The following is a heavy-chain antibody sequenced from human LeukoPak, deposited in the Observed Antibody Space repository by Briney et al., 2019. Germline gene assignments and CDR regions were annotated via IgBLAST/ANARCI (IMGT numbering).Heavy chain of an antibody. J-gene: IGHJ4*02. CDR3: ARGGYCSGGSCYGDY. Sequence: GGSLRLSCAASGFSFSSYWMHWVRQAPGKGLVWVSRISSDGSIINYADSVKGRFTISRDNAKNSLYLQMNSLRAEDTAVYCCARGGYCSGGSCYGDYWGQGTLVTVSS. CDR1: GFSFSSYW. D-gene: IGHD2-15*01. CDR2: ISSDGSII. V-gene: IGHV3-74*01.